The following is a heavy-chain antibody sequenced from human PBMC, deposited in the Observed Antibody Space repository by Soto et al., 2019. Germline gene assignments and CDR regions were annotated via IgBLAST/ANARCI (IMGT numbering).Heavy chain of an antibody. CDR1: GYSFTSYL. J-gene: IGHJ4*02. D-gene: IGHD1-1*01. Sequence: GEPLKIFFKGFGYSFTSYLISRVRQMPGKGLGWMGRIDPSDSYTNYSPSFQGHVTISADKSISTAYLQWSGLKASDTAMYYCATHPRRLTGPPFDFWGQGTLVTVSS. CDR2: IDPSDSYT. V-gene: IGHV5-10-1*01. CDR3: ATHPRRLTGPPFDF.